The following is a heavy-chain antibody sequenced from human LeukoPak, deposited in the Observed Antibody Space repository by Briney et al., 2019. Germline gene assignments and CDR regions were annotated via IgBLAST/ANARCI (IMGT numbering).Heavy chain of an antibody. CDR3: ARDPYSGRYSAYYYYYMDV. V-gene: IGHV3-23*01. J-gene: IGHJ6*03. CDR2: ISGSGGST. D-gene: IGHD1-26*01. Sequence: GGSLRLSCAASGFTFSSYAMSWVRQAPGKGLEWVSAISGSGGSTYYADSVKGRFTISRDNSKNTLYLQMNSLRAEDTAVYYCARDPYSGRYSAYYYYYMDVRGKGTTVTVSS. CDR1: GFTFSSYA.